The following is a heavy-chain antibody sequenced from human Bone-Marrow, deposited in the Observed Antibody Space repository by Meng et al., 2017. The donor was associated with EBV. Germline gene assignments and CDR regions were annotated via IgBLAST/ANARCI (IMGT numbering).Heavy chain of an antibody. CDR1: GFTFSSYS. CDR3: ASAWVGATMDGGAFDI. V-gene: IGHV3-21*01. Sequence: EVQLVESGGGLVKPGGSLRLSCAAAGFTFSSYSMNWVRQAPGKGLEWVSSISSSSSYIYYADSVKGRFTISRDNAKNSLYLQMNSLRAEDTAVYYCASAWVGATMDGGAFDIWGQGTMVTVS. D-gene: IGHD1-26*01. J-gene: IGHJ3*02. CDR2: ISSSSSYI.